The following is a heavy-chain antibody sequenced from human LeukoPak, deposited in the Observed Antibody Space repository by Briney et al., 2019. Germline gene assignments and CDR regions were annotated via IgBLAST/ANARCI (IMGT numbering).Heavy chain of an antibody. Sequence: PGGSLRLSCAASGFTFSSYAMHWVRQAPGKGLEWVAVISYDGSNKYYADSVKGRFTISRDNSKNTLYLQMNSLRAEDTAVYYCARDLRGSGSYYTYYFDYWGQGTLVTVSS. V-gene: IGHV3-30*04. CDR2: ISYDGSNK. CDR1: GFTFSSYA. J-gene: IGHJ4*02. CDR3: ARDLRGSGSYYTYYFDY. D-gene: IGHD3-10*01.